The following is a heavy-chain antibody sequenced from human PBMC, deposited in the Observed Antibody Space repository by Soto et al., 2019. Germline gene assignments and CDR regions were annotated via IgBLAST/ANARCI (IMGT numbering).Heavy chain of an antibody. CDR3: ARGRHPRGYDILTGYSRGHYFDY. V-gene: IGHV4-34*01. CDR1: GGSFSGYY. J-gene: IGHJ4*02. CDR2: INHSGST. Sequence: SETLSLTCAVYGGSFSGYYWSWIRQPPGKGLEWIGEINHSGSTNYNPSLKSRVTISVDTSKNQFSLKLSSVTAADTAVYYCARGRHPRGYDILTGYSRGHYFDYWGQGTLVTVSS. D-gene: IGHD3-9*01.